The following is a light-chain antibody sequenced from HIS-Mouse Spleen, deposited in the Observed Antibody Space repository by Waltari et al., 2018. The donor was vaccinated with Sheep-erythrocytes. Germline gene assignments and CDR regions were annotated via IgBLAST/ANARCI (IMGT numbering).Light chain of an antibody. CDR3: CSYAGSSTPWV. CDR2: EGS. Sequence: QSALTQPASVSGSTGQSSTIPCTGTSSDVGSYNIVSWYQQHPGKAPKLMIYEGSKRPSGVSNRFSGSKSGNTASLTISGLQAEDEADYYCCSYAGSSTPWVFGGGTKLTVL. V-gene: IGLV2-23*01. J-gene: IGLJ3*02. CDR1: SSDVGSYNI.